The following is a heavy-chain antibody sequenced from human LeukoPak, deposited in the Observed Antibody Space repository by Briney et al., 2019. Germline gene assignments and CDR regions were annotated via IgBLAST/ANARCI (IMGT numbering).Heavy chain of an antibody. CDR2: VHKTGKT. D-gene: IGHD7-27*01. CDR1: TVSGSSGNW. J-gene: IGHJ4*02. V-gene: IGHV4-4*02. Sequence: TSETLSLTCALSTVSGSSGNWWSWVRQPPGKGLEWIGEVHKTGKTNYNPSLKTRVTISIDASKNQLPLELTSVTAADAAVYYCARELLGAPTPGAYWGQGTRVTVSS. CDR3: ARELLGAPTPGAY.